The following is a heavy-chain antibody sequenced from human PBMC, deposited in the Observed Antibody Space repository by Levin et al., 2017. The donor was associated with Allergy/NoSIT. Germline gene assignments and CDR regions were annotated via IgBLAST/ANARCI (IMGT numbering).Heavy chain of an antibody. D-gene: IGHD3-3*01. CDR2: ISDDGSKK. V-gene: IGHV3-30*18. J-gene: IGHJ4*02. Sequence: PGGSLRLSCEDSGFTFSSYGMHWVRQAPGKGLEWVAVISDDGSKKHYADSVKGRFTISRDNSKNTFYLQMNSLRAEDTAVYYCAKDDDFWSGPFEYWGQGTLVTVSS. CDR1: GFTFSSYG. CDR3: AKDDDFWSGPFEY.